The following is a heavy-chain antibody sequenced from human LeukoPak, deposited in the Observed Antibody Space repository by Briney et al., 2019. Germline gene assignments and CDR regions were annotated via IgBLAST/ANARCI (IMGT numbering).Heavy chain of an antibody. D-gene: IGHD2-2*01. CDR3: ARTHCSSTSCSLFDP. J-gene: IGHJ5*02. CDR2: IIPILGIA. Sequence: ASVTVSFKASGGTFSSYAISWVRQAPGQGLEWMGRIIPILGIANYAQKFQGRVTITADKSTSTAYMELSSLRSEDTAVYYCARTHCSSTSCSLFDPWGQGTLVTVSS. CDR1: GGTFSSYA. V-gene: IGHV1-69*04.